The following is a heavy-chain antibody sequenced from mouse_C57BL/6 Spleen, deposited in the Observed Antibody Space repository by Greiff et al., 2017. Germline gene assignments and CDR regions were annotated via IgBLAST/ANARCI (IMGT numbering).Heavy chain of an antibody. CDR2: IYPGNGDT. D-gene: IGHD1-1*01. CDR1: GYTFTSYN. CDR3: ARNLYGSSYYAMDY. J-gene: IGHJ4*01. V-gene: IGHV1-12*01. Sequence: LQQSGAELVRPGASVKMSCKASGYTFTSYNMHWVKQTPRQGLEWIGAIYPGNGDTSYNQKFKGKATLTVDKSSSTAYMQLSSLTSEDSAVYCCARNLYGSSYYAMDYWGQGTSVTVSS.